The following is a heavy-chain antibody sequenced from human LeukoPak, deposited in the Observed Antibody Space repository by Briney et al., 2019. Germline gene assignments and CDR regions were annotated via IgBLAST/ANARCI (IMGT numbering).Heavy chain of an antibody. CDR1: GFTFTSSA. J-gene: IGHJ4*02. V-gene: IGHV1-58*02. D-gene: IGHD3-22*01. Sequence: SVKVSXRASGFTFTSSAMQWVRQARGQRLEWIGWIVVGSGNTNYAHKVQERVTITRDMSTSTAYMELSSLRSEDTAVYYCAAVHTYYYDSSGYLSDYWGQGTLVTVSS. CDR3: AAVHTYYYDSSGYLSDY. CDR2: IVVGSGNT.